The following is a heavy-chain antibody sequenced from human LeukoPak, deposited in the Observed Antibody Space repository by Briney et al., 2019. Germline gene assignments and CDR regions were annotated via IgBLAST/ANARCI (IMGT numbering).Heavy chain of an antibody. CDR3: ARPEIVGASYFDY. D-gene: IGHD1-26*01. Sequence: GGSLRLSCAASGFTFSSYEMNWVRQAPGKGLEWVSYISSSSSTIYYADSVKGRFTISRDNAKNSLYLQMSSLRAEDTAVYYCARPEIVGASYFDYWGQGTLVTVSS. J-gene: IGHJ4*02. CDR1: GFTFSSYE. CDR2: ISSSSSTI. V-gene: IGHV3-48*03.